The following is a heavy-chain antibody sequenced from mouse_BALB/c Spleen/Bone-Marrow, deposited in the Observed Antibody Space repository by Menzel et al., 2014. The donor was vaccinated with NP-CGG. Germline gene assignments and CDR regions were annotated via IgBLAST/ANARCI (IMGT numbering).Heavy chain of an antibody. CDR2: ILPGSGST. V-gene: IGHV1-9*01. CDR3: ARGDYFDY. CDR1: GYTFSSYW. J-gene: IGHJ2*01. Sequence: QVQLQQPGAELMKPGASVKISCKATGYTFSSYWIEWVKQRPGHGLEWIGEILPGSGSTNYNEKFKGKATFTADTSSNTAYMQVSSLTSEDAAVYYCARGDYFDYWGQGTTLTVSS.